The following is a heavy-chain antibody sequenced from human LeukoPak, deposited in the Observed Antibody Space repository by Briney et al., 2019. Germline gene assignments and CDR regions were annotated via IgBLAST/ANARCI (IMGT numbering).Heavy chain of an antibody. CDR2: ISGSGGST. CDR1: GFTFSSYA. J-gene: IGHJ4*02. V-gene: IGHV3-23*01. D-gene: IGHD2-2*01. Sequence: HPGGSLRLSCAASGFTFSSYAMSWVRQAPGKGLEWVSAISGSGGSTYYADSVKGRFTISRDNSKNTLYLQMNSLRAEDTAVYYCAKDRNCSSTRCYGDFDYWGQGTQVTVSS. CDR3: AKDRNCSSTRCYGDFDY.